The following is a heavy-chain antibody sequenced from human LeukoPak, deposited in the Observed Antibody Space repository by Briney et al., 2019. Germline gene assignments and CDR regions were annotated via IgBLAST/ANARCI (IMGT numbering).Heavy chain of an antibody. V-gene: IGHV3-23*01. J-gene: IGHJ4*02. D-gene: IGHD3-22*01. CDR2: ISGSGGST. CDR3: AKWSHYYVSSGYTKAHDY. CDR1: GFTFSSYA. Sequence: GGSLRLSCAASGFTFSSYAMSWVRQAPGKGLEWVSAISGSGGSTYYADSVKGRFTISRDNSKNTLYLQMNSLRAEDTAVYYCAKWSHYYVSSGYTKAHDYWGQGTLVTVSS.